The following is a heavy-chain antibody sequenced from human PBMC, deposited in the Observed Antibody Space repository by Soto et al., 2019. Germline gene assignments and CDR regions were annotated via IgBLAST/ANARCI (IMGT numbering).Heavy chain of an antibody. CDR1: GGTFNKFA. D-gene: IGHD2-8*02. CDR2: IIPVFRSA. Sequence: SVKVSCKASGGTFNKFAFSWVRQAPGQGFEWMGGIIPVFRSANYAQRFRGRVTITADEYTSTVYLYLNDLRSDDTAVYYCAGRYCTCDNCPLFYYFVDLWGLGTTVTVSS. CDR3: AGRYCTCDNCPLFYYFVDL. V-gene: IGHV1-69*13. J-gene: IGHJ6*02.